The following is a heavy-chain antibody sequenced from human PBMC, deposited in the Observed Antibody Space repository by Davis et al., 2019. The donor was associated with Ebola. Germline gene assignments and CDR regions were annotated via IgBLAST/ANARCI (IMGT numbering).Heavy chain of an antibody. V-gene: IGHV4-30-2*01. CDR2: IHASGST. J-gene: IGHJ4*02. D-gene: IGHD6-13*01. CDR3: ARSRQQQLESFDY. Sequence: MPSETLSLTCAVSGGSISSGGYSWSWIRQPPGKGLEWIGYIHASGSTYYKPSLKSRVAISVDKSKNQFSLKLSSVTAADTAVYYCARSRQQQLESFDYWGQGTLVTVSS. CDR1: GGSISSGGYS.